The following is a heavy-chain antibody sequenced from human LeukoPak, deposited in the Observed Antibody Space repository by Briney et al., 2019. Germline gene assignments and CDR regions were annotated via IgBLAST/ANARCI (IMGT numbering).Heavy chain of an antibody. J-gene: IGHJ6*03. V-gene: IGHV4-59*08. CDR1: GGSFSGYY. CDR2: IYYSGST. CDR3: ASFYCSGGSCYQYYYYYYMDV. Sequence: SETLSLTCAVYGGSFSGYYWSWIRQPPGKGLEWIGYIYYSGSTNYNPSLKSRVTISVDTSKNQFSLKLSSVTAADTAVYYCASFYCSGGSCYQYYYYYYMDVWGKGTTVTISS. D-gene: IGHD2-15*01.